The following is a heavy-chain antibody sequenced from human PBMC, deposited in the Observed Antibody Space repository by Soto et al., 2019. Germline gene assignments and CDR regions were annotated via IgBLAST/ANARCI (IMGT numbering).Heavy chain of an antibody. Sequence: SETLSLTCTVSGGSFSGGGYYWSWIRQHPGKGLEWMGYISYSGSTKYKPSLQSRITISVETSKNQFSLRLTSVTAADTAIYFCASTSIFGVVLNAFDIWGPGTLVTV. CDR3: ASTSIFGVVLNAFDI. D-gene: IGHD3-3*01. CDR2: ISYSGST. CDR1: GGSFSGGGYY. J-gene: IGHJ3*02. V-gene: IGHV4-31*03.